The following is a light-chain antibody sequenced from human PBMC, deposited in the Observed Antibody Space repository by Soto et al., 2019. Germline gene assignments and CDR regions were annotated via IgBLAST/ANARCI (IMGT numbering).Light chain of an antibody. CDR1: QYIISN. CDR3: QQYNNWPIT. Sequence: IVRTQCLATLSRSPGERATLSCRASQYIISNLAWYQQKAGQAPRLLIYGASTRATGIPARFSGSGSGTEFTLTISSLQSEDFEVYYCQQYNNWPITFGQGTRLEIK. V-gene: IGKV3-15*01. J-gene: IGKJ5*01. CDR2: GAS.